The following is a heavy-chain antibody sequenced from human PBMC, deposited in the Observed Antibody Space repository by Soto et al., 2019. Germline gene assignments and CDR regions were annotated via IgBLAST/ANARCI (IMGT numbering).Heavy chain of an antibody. Sequence: EVPLVESGGGLVQPGGSLRLSCAASGFTLSNYWLSYVRQAPGKGMEWVANINQNGRDKYYVDSLKGRFTISRDNAKELLYLQMNSLRASDTAVYYCAREPTTAVVNYGMEVRGQGTTVTVSS. J-gene: IGHJ6*02. CDR2: INQNGRDK. CDR1: GFTLSNYW. D-gene: IGHD6-13*01. CDR3: AREPTTAVVNYGMEV. V-gene: IGHV3-7*01.